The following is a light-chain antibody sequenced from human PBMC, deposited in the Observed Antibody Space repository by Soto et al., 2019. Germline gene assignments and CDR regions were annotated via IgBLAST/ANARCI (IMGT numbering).Light chain of an antibody. CDR3: QQCSNWPLT. CDR1: QSVSTY. CDR2: DAS. Sequence: EIVLRQSPATRSLSPGERAAFSCRASQSVSTYLAWCQQKPGQAPSLLIYDASNRATGIPARGSGSGAGTDVNLTIRSLQPADLPVSYCQQCSNWPLTFGGGTKVDI. V-gene: IGKV3-11*01. J-gene: IGKJ4*01.